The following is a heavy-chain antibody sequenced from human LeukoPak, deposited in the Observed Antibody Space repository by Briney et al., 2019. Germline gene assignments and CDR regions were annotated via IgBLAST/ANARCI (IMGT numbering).Heavy chain of an antibody. CDR3: AKDLVHADIVVVPAASPLDY. D-gene: IGHD2-2*01. J-gene: IGHJ4*02. Sequence: GGSLRLSCAASGFTFSSYAMSWVPQAPGKGLEWVSAISGSGGSTYYADSVKGRFTISRDNSKNTLYLQMNSLRAEDTAVYYCAKDLVHADIVVVPAASPLDYWGQGTLVTVSS. V-gene: IGHV3-23*01. CDR2: ISGSGGST. CDR1: GFTFSSYA.